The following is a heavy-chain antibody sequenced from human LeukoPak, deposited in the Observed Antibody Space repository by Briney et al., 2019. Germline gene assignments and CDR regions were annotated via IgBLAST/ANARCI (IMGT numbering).Heavy chain of an antibody. CDR2: ISAYNGNT. J-gene: IGHJ4*02. D-gene: IGHD3-22*01. V-gene: IGHV1-18*01. CDR3: ARGTATYYYDSSGYYFNY. CDR1: GYTFTSYG. Sequence: GASVKVSCKASGYTFTSYGISWVRQAPGQGLEWMGWISAYNGNTNYAQKFQGRVTMTTDTSTSTAYMELRSLRSDDTAVYYCARGTATYYYDSSGYYFNYWGQGTLVTVSS.